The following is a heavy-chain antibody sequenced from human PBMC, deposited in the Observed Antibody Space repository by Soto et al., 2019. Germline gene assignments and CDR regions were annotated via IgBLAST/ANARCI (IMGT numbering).Heavy chain of an antibody. D-gene: IGHD5-18*01. Sequence: SETLSLTCTVSGGSISSSSYYWGWIRQPPGKGLEWIGSIYYSGSTYYNPSLKSRVTISVDTSKNQFSLKLSSVTAADTAVYYCARRPAMADLGAFDIWGQGTMVTVSS. CDR2: IYYSGST. CDR3: ARRPAMADLGAFDI. CDR1: GGSISSSSYY. J-gene: IGHJ3*02. V-gene: IGHV4-39*01.